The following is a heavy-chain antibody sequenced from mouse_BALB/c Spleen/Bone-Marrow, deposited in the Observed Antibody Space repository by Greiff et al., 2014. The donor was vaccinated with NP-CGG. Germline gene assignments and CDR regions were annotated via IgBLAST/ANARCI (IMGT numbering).Heavy chain of an antibody. CDR3: ARNHRGYYFDY. J-gene: IGHJ2*01. V-gene: IGHV2-2*02. CDR2: IWTGGST. Sequence: VQVVESGPGLVQPSQGLSITCTVSGFSLTTYGVHWVRQSPGKGLEWLGVIWTGGSTDYNAAFISRLSISKDNSKSQVFFEMNSLQANDTAIYYCARNHRGYYFDYWGQGTTPTVSS. CDR1: GFSLTTYG. D-gene: IGHD3-1*01.